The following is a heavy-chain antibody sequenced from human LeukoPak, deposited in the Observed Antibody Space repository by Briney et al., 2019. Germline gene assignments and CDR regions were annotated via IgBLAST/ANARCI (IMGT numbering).Heavy chain of an antibody. J-gene: IGHJ4*02. Sequence: GGSLRLSCAASGFTFSSYWIHWVRQAPGKGLVWVSRINSDGSSTTYADSVKGRFTISRDNAKNTLYLQMNSLTAEDTAVYYCAGIVGAKTYWGQGTLVTVSS. CDR3: AGIVGAKTY. D-gene: IGHD1-26*01. V-gene: IGHV3-74*01. CDR1: GFTFSSYW. CDR2: INSDGSST.